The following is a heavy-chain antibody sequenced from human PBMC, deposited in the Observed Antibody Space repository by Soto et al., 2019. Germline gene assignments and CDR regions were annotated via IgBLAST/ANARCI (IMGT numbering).Heavy chain of an antibody. CDR3: ARCPLLWFGQTPYYYYYYGMDV. Sequence: PSETLSLTCAVYGGSFSGYYWSWIRQPPGKGLEWIGEINHSGSTNYNPSLKSRVTISVDTSKNQFSLKLSSVTAADTAVYYCARCPLLWFGQTPYYYYYYGMDVWGQGTTVTVSS. CDR1: GGSFSGYY. CDR2: INHSGST. D-gene: IGHD3-10*01. V-gene: IGHV4-34*01. J-gene: IGHJ6*02.